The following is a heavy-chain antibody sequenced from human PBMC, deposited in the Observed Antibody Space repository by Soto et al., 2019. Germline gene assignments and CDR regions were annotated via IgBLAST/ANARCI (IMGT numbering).Heavy chain of an antibody. CDR1: GFTFSSYA. CDR2: ISGSGGST. D-gene: IGHD3-22*01. J-gene: IGHJ6*02. Sequence: GGSLRLSCAASGFTFSSYAMSWVRQAPGKGLEWVSGISGSGGSTYYADSVKGRFTISRDNSKNTLYLQMNSLRAEDTAVYYCAKAPPYYDSSGYYYGHYYYYGMDVWGQGTTVTVSS. CDR3: AKAPPYYDSSGYYYGHYYYYGMDV. V-gene: IGHV3-23*01.